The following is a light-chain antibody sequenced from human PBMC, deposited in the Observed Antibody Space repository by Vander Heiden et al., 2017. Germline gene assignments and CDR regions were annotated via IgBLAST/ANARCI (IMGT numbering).Light chain of an antibody. J-gene: IGKJ1*01. V-gene: IGKV1-12*01. CDR1: QGISSW. Sequence: DSQITQSTSSVSASVGDRVTITCRASQGISSWLACYQQKPGIAPKLLIYAASILQSGVPSRSTGSRSGTAFTLTVSRLQLAHFTTSYCRLAKSLPRTFGQGSNVEIK. CDR2: AAS. CDR3: RLAKSLPRT.